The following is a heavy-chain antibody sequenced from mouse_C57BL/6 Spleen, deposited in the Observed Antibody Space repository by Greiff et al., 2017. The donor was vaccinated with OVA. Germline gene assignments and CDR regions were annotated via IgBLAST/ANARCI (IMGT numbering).Heavy chain of an antibody. CDR3: ARHGSSPSWFAY. Sequence: QVQLQQSGAELVRPGASVKLSCKASGYTFTSYGISWVKQRTGQGLEWIGEIYPRSGNTYYNEKLKGKATLTADKSSSTAYMELRSLTSEDSAVYFCARHGSSPSWFAYWGQGTLVTVSA. CDR1: GYTFTSYG. V-gene: IGHV1-81*01. J-gene: IGHJ3*01. CDR2: IYPRSGNT. D-gene: IGHD1-1*01.